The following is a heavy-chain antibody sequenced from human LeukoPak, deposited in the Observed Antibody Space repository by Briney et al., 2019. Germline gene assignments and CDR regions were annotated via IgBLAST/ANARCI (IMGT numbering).Heavy chain of an antibody. V-gene: IGHV3-7*01. J-gene: IGHJ4*02. CDR3: ARREWVGSFDY. CDR1: GFTFSGYW. CDR2: IKQDGSEK. Sequence: GGSLRLSYAASGFTFSGYWMSWVRQAPGKGLEWVANIKQDGSEKYYVDSVKGRFTISRDNAKNSLYLQMNSLRAEDTAVYYCARREWVGSFDYWGQGTLVTVSS. D-gene: IGHD2-8*01.